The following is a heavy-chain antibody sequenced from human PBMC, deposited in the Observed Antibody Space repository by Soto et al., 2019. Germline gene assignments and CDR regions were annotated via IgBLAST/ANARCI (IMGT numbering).Heavy chain of an antibody. Sequence: QVQLVQSGAEVKKPGASVKVSCKASGYTVTSYGISWVRQAPGQGLEWMGWISAYNGNTNYAQKLQGRVTMTTDTSTXXAXMXRRSLRSDDTAVYYCARPDIPPGRLERQIYYYGMDVWGQGTTVTVSS. V-gene: IGHV1-18*01. D-gene: IGHD1-1*01. CDR1: GYTVTSYG. CDR2: ISAYNGNT. CDR3: ARPDIPPGRLERQIYYYGMDV. J-gene: IGHJ6*02.